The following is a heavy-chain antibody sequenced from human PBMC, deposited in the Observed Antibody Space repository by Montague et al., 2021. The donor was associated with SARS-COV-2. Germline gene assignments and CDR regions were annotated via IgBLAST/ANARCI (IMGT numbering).Heavy chain of an antibody. CDR2: ISYDGSNK. V-gene: IGHV3-30-3*01. J-gene: IGHJ4*02. CDR3: AREGLSGSYYGFLDY. D-gene: IGHD3-10*01. CDR1: GITFSSYA. Sequence: SLRLSCAASGITFSSYAMHWVRQAPGKGLGWVAVISYDGSNKYYADPVKGRFTISRDNSKNTLYLQVNSLRAEDTAVYYCAREGLSGSYYGFLDYWGQGTLVTVSS.